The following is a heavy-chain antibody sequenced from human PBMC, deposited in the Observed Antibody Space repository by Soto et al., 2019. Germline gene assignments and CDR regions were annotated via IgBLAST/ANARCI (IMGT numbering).Heavy chain of an antibody. D-gene: IGHD2-15*01. Sequence: PGGSLRLSCAASGFTFSSYGMHWVRQAPGKGLEWVAVIWYDGSNKYYADSVKGRFTISRDNSKNTLYLQMNSLRAEDTAVYYCARDHRRYCSGGSCYSGCDYWGQGTLVTVSS. CDR3: ARDHRRYCSGGSCYSGCDY. V-gene: IGHV3-33*01. CDR2: IWYDGSNK. CDR1: GFTFSSYG. J-gene: IGHJ4*02.